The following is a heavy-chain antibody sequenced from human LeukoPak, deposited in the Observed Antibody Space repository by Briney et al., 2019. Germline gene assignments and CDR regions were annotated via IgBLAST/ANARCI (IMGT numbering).Heavy chain of an antibody. J-gene: IGHJ4*02. CDR3: ASYPLGYYINFDY. CDR1: GYTFTSYY. Sequence: ASVKVSCKASGYTFTSYYTLWVRQAPGQGLEWMGIINPSGGSTSYAQKFQGRVTMTRDTSTSTVYMELSSLRSEDTAVYYCASYPLGYYINFDYWGQGTLVTVSS. V-gene: IGHV1-46*01. D-gene: IGHD2-15*01. CDR2: INPSGGST.